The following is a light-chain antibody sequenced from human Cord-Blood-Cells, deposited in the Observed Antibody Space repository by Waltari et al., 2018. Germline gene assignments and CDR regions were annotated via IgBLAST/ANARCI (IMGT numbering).Light chain of an antibody. J-gene: IGKJ1*01. CDR3: QQYYSTPPT. CDR2: WAS. Sequence: DIVMTQSPDSLAVSLGERATINCKSSQSVLYSSNNKTYLAWYHQKPGQPPKLLIYWASTRESGVPDRFSGSGSGTDFTRTISSLQAEDVAVYYCQQYYSTPPTFGQGTKVEIK. CDR1: QSVLYSSNNKTY. V-gene: IGKV4-1*01.